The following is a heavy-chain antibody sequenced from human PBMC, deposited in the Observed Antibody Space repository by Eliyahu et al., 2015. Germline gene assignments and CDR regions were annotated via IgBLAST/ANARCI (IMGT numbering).Heavy chain of an antibody. CDR1: GFTFSTYG. CDR3: AKDRGGSGDAFDI. J-gene: IGHJ3*02. Sequence: QVQLVESGGGVVQPGGSXRLSCAXSGFTFSTYGMHWVRQAPGKGLEWVAFIRYDGSNKYYADSLQGRLTISRDNSKNTLFLQMNSLRTVDTAVYYCAKDRGGSGDAFDIWGQGTMVTVSS. CDR2: IRYDGSNK. V-gene: IGHV3-30*02. D-gene: IGHD1-26*01.